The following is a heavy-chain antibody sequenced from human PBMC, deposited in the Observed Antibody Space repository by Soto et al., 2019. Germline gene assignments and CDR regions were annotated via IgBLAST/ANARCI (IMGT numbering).Heavy chain of an antibody. CDR3: ARGRGACSGGSCYVDY. CDR2: MNPNSGNT. D-gene: IGHD2-15*01. CDR1: GYTFTSYD. Sequence: ASVKVSCKASGYTFTSYDINWVRQATGQGLERKGWMNPNSGNTGYSQKFQGRVTMARYTSLSTAYLELSSLRSEDTAVYYCARGRGACSGGSCYVDYWGQGTLVTSPQ. V-gene: IGHV1-8*01. J-gene: IGHJ4*02.